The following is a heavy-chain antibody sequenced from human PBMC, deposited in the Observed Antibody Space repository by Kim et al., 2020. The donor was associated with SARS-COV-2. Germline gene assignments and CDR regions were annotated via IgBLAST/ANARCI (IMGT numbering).Heavy chain of an antibody. D-gene: IGHD3-22*01. CDR2: IDPSDSYT. CDR1: GYSFTSYW. Sequence: GESLKISCKGSGYSFTSYWISWVRQMPGKGLEWMGRIDPSDSYTNYSPSFQGHVTISADKSISTAYLQWSSLKASDTAMYYCAANYYDSSGYYLENWYFDLWGRGTLVTVSS. V-gene: IGHV5-10-1*01. CDR3: AANYYDSSGYYLENWYFDL. J-gene: IGHJ2*01.